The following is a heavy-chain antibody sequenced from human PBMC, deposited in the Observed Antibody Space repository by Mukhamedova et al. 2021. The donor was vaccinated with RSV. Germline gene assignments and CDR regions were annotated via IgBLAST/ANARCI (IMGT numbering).Heavy chain of an antibody. CDR2: ISYDGSNK. D-gene: IGHD3-16*01. Sequence: GFTFSSYAMHWVRQAPGKGLEWVAVISYDGSNKYYADSVKGRFTISRDNSKNTLYLQMNSLRAEDTAVYYCARALGGESMLFAFD. CDR3: ARALGGESMLFAFD. CDR1: GFTFSSYA. J-gene: IGHJ3*02. V-gene: IGHV3-30*04.